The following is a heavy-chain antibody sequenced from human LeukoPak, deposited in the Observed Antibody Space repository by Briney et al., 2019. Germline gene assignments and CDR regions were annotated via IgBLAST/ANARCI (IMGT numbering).Heavy chain of an antibody. V-gene: IGHV3-53*01. D-gene: IGHD5-12*01. Sequence: GGSLRLSCAASGFTVSNNYMSWVRQAPGKGLEWVSVIYSGGNTYFADSVKGRFAISRDYSRNTVYLQMSSLRAEDTAVYYCAKDRRGYSGYEDFDYWGQGTLVTVSS. CDR3: AKDRRGYSGYEDFDY. J-gene: IGHJ4*02. CDR1: GFTVSNNY. CDR2: IYSGGNT.